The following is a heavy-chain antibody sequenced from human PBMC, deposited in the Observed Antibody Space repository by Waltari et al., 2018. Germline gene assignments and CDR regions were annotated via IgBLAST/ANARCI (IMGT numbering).Heavy chain of an antibody. Sequence: GFTFSSYGMHWVRQAPGKGLEWVAVISYDGSNKYYADSVKGRFTISRDNSKNTLYLQMNSLRAEDTAVYYCAKVGSYGEEGYFQHWGQGTLVTVSS. V-gene: IGHV3-30*18. CDR1: GFTFSSYG. CDR3: AKVGSYGEEGYFQH. J-gene: IGHJ1*01. CDR2: ISYDGSNK. D-gene: IGHD1-26*01.